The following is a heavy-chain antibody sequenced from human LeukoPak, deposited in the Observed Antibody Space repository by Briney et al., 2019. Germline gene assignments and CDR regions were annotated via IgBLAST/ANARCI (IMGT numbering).Heavy chain of an antibody. V-gene: IGHV3-23*01. CDR2: IGGSNGIT. D-gene: IGHD5-12*01. CDR1: RFTFNSYA. Sequence: GGSLRLPCAASRFTFNSYAMSWVRQAPGKGLEWVSVIGGSNGITFYVGSVKGRFTISRDNSKDTLYLQMNSLRAEDTAVYYCARNENSGWGYFDYWGQGTPVTVSS. CDR3: ARNENSGWGYFDY. J-gene: IGHJ4*02.